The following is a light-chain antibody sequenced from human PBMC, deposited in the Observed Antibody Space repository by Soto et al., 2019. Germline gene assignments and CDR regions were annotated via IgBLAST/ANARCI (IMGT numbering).Light chain of an antibody. CDR3: QEYNNWHPIT. CDR2: GAS. J-gene: IGKJ4*01. V-gene: IGKV3-15*01. Sequence: EIEMTQSPAILSVSPGERVTLSCRASQSVSRSLAWYQQKPGQAPRLLIYGASTRATGIPARFSGSGSGTEFTLTISSLQSEDFAVYYCQEYNNWHPITFGGGTKVDIK. CDR1: QSVSRS.